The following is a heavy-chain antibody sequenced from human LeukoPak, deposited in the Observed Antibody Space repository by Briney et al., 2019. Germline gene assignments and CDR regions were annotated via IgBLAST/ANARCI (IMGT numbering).Heavy chain of an antibody. CDR3: AKDPSPLYCSSTSCSPYGMDV. J-gene: IGHJ6*04. Sequence: RRSLRLSCAASGFTFSSYAMHSVPQAPGKGLEWVAVISYDVSNQYSADSVKGRFTISTHNSKITLYLQMNSLRAEDTAVYYCAKDPSPLYCSSTSCSPYGMDVWGKVTTVTVSS. CDR2: ISYDVSNQ. CDR1: GFTFSSYA. D-gene: IGHD2-2*01. V-gene: IGHV3-30*04.